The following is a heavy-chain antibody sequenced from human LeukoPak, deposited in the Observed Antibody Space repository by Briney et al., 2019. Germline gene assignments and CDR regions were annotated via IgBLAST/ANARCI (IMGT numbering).Heavy chain of an antibody. V-gene: IGHV1-46*01. CDR2: INPSGGST. D-gene: IGHD3-22*01. CDR3: ARGRPYYYDSSGYPPFGY. J-gene: IGHJ4*02. CDR1: GYTFTSYY. Sequence: VASVKVSCKASGYTFTSYYMHWVRQAPGQGLEWMGIINPSGGSTSYAQKFQGRVTMTRNTSISTAYMELSSLRSEDTAVYYCARGRPYYYDSSGYPPFGYWGQGTLVTVSS.